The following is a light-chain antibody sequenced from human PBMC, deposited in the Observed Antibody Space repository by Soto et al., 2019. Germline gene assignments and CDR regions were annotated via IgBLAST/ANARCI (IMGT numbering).Light chain of an antibody. CDR1: SSDVGGYNY. Sequence: QSALTQPASVSGSPGQSITISCIGTSSDVGGYNYVSWYQQHPGKAPKLMISEVSNRPSGVSNRFSGSKSGNTASLTISGLQAEDEADYYCSSYTSTNTPVFGGGTKLTVL. CDR2: EVS. CDR3: SSYTSTNTPV. J-gene: IGLJ2*01. V-gene: IGLV2-14*01.